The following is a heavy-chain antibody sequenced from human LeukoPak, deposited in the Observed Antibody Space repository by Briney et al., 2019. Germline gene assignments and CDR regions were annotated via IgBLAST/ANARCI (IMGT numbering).Heavy chain of an antibody. CDR3: ARGGRAVARVFDY. CDR2: IYTRGST. V-gene: IGHV4-59*10. J-gene: IGHJ4*02. D-gene: IGHD6-19*01. CDR1: GGSFSGYY. Sequence: SETLSLTCAVYGGSFSGYYWSWIRQPAGKGLEWIGRIYTRGSTNYNPSLKSRVTMSVDTSKNQFSLKLSSVTAADTAVYYCARGGRAVARVFDYWGQGTLVTVSS.